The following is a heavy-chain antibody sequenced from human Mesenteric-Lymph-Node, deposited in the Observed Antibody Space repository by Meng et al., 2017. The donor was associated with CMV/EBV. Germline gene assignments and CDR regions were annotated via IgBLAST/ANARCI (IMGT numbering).Heavy chain of an antibody. V-gene: IGHV1-2*02. CDR1: GYTFTAYV. CDR2: INPNSGDT. CDR3: ARVLRFLEWRAPLDY. Sequence: ASVKVSCKASGYTFTAYVMHWVRQAPGQGLEWMGWINPNSGDTTYAQKFQDRVTMTRDTSISTAYMELSRLRSDDTAVYYCARVLRFLEWRAPLDYWGQGTLVTVSS. J-gene: IGHJ4*02. D-gene: IGHD3-3*01.